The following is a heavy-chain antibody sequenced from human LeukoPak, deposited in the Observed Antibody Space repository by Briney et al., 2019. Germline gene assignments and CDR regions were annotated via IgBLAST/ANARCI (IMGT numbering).Heavy chain of an antibody. V-gene: IGHV3-30*18. Sequence: GWSPRLSCAAPGFTFSIYGMHWVRQATGKVLEWVAVISYDGSNKYYADSVKGRFTISRDNSKNTLYLQMNSLRAEDTAVYYFSKQQTAYDIDYWGQGTLVTVSS. CDR2: ISYDGSNK. J-gene: IGHJ4*02. D-gene: IGHD3-9*01. CDR3: SKQQTAYDIDY. CDR1: GFTFSIYG.